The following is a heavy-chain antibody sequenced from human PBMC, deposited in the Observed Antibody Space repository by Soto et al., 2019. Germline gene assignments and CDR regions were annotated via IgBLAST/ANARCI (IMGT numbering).Heavy chain of an antibody. CDR3: ARVGLLLDY. D-gene: IGHD2-15*01. Sequence: PGGSLRLSCAASGFTFSNYAMSWVRQAPGKGLEWVSSIHGDGGSTYYADSVKGRFTVSRDNAKNTLYLQMNSLRAEDTAVYYCARVGLLLDYWGQGTRVTVSS. CDR1: GFTFSNYA. CDR2: IHGDGGST. V-gene: IGHV3-23*01. J-gene: IGHJ4*02.